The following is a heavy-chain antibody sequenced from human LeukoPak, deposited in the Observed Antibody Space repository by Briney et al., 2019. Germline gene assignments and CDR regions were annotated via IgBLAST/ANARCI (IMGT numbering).Heavy chain of an antibody. CDR1: GGSIRSSYYY. J-gene: IGHJ5*02. V-gene: IGHV4-39*01. CDR2: IYDSGST. D-gene: IGHD3-10*01. CDR3: ARHYGP. Sequence: SEPLCHTCTVCGGSIRSSYYYWGWIRQPPGKGLGWIGSIYDSGSTYYNPSLKSRVTISVDTSKNQFSLKLNSVTAEDTAVYYCARHYGPWGQGTLVTVSS.